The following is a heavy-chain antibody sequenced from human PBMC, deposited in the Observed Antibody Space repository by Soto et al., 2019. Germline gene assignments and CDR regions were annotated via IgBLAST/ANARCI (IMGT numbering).Heavy chain of an antibody. D-gene: IGHD4-17*01. Sequence: GGSLGLSCAASGFTVSNNYMSWVRQAPGKGLEWVSVIYSGGGTYYADSVKGRFTISRDNSKNTLYLQMNSLRAEDTAVYYCARYGDYLYYFDYWGQGTLVTVSS. V-gene: IGHV3-53*01. CDR3: ARYGDYLYYFDY. J-gene: IGHJ4*02. CDR1: GFTVSNNY. CDR2: IYSGGGT.